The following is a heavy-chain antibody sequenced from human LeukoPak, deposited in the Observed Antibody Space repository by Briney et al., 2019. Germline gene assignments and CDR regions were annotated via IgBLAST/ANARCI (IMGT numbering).Heavy chain of an antibody. V-gene: IGHV1-46*01. Sequence: GASVKVSCKASGYTFTSYYMHWVRQAPGQGLEWMGMINPSGGSTSYAQKFQGRVTITTDESTSTAYMELSSLRSEDTAVYYCARVRGSSWYRAEGWFDPWGQGTLVTVSS. CDR1: GYTFTSYY. CDR3: ARVRGSSWYRAEGWFDP. J-gene: IGHJ5*02. CDR2: INPSGGST. D-gene: IGHD6-13*01.